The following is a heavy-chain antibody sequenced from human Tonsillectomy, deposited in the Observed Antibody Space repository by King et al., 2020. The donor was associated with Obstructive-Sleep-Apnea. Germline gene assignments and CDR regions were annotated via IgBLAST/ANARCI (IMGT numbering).Heavy chain of an antibody. D-gene: IGHD3-3*01. Sequence: QLVQSGGGLGQPGGSLRLSCAASGFTFSSYWISWVRQAPGKGLEWVANIKKDGSEKYYVDSVKGRFTISRDNAKNSLYLQMNSLCAEDTAVYYYARDLYDCWGQGTLVTVSS. V-gene: IGHV3-7*03. CDR2: IKKDGSEK. CDR3: ARDLYDC. J-gene: IGHJ4*02. CDR1: GFTFSSYW.